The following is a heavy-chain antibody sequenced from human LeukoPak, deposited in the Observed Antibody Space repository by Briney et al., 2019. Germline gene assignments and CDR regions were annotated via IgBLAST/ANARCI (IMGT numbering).Heavy chain of an antibody. CDR2: INPNSGGT. CDR1: GYTFTGYY. D-gene: IGHD3-3*01. J-gene: IGHJ4*02. Sequence: ASVKVSCKASGYTFTGYYMHWVRQVPGQGLEWMGRINPNSGGTNYAQKFQGRVTMTRDTSISTAYMELSRLRSDDTAVYYCARAYYDFWSDLRGYWGQGTLVTVSS. V-gene: IGHV1-2*06. CDR3: ARAYYDFWSDLRGY.